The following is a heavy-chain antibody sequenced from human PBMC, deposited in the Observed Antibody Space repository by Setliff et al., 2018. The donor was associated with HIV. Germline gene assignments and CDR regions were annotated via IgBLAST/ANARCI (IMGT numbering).Heavy chain of an antibody. D-gene: IGHD3-16*02. CDR3: ARVINGYRCFDY. CDR1: GYIFSSYA. CDR2: INGGDGNT. V-gene: IGHV1-3*01. Sequence: PGASVKVSCKTSGYIFSSYALHWVRQAPGQGLEWMGWINGGDGNTKYSQRFQGRVFFNRDTSATTAYMELNSLRSEDTAIYYCARVINGYRCFDYWGQGTLVTVSS. J-gene: IGHJ4*02.